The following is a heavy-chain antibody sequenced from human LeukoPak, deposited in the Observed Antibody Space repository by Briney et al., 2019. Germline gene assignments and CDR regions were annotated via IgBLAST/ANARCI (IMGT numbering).Heavy chain of an antibody. J-gene: IGHJ3*02. V-gene: IGHV4-39*01. Sequence: SETQSLTCTVSGGSISSSSYYWGWIRQPPGKGLEWIGSIYYSGSTYYNPSLKSRVTISVDTSKNQFSLKLSSVTAADTAVYYCEGSSGSVRTNAFDIWGQGTMVTVSS. D-gene: IGHD3-22*01. CDR1: GGSISSSSYY. CDR2: IYYSGST. CDR3: EGSSGSVRTNAFDI.